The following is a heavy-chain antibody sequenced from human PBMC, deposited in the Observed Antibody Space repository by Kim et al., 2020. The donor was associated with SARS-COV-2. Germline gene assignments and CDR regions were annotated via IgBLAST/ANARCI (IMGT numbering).Heavy chain of an antibody. Sequence: LKSRVTRSVDTSKNHFSLKLSSVTAADTAVYYCARDLFMVQVGVFLLYFDYWGQGTLVTVSS. D-gene: IGHD3-10*01. V-gene: IGHV4-31*02. J-gene: IGHJ4*02. CDR3: ARDLFMVQVGVFLLYFDY.